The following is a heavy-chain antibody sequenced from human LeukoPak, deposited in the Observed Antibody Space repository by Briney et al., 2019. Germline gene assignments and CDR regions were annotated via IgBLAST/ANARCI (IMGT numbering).Heavy chain of an antibody. CDR2: ISSSSSTI. J-gene: IGHJ3*02. V-gene: IGHV3-48*02. CDR1: GFTSSTYS. CDR3: ARPSGYYYDAFDI. Sequence: GGSLRLSCAASGFTSSTYSMNWVRQAPGKGLEWVSYISSSSSTIKYADSVKGRFTIPRDNAKNSLFLQMNSLRDEDTALYYCARPSGYYYDAFDIWGQGTMVTVSS. D-gene: IGHD3-22*01.